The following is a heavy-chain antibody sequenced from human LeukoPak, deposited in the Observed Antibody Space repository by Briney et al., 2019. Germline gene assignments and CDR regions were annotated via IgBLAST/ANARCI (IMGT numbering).Heavy chain of an antibody. Sequence: SETLSLTCTVSGGSIGTYHWSWIRQPPGKRLEWIGYIHYSGSTSYNPSLRSRVTISVDTSKNQFSLKLSSVTAADTAVYFCARHWCGGDRPFDYWGQGTLVTVSS. CDR3: ARHWCGGDRPFDY. V-gene: IGHV4-59*08. CDR1: GGSIGTYH. D-gene: IGHD2-21*02. CDR2: IHYSGST. J-gene: IGHJ4*02.